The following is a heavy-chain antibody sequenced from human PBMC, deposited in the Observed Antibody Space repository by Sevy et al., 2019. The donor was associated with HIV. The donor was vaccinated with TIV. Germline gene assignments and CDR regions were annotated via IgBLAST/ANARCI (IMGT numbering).Heavy chain of an antibody. J-gene: IGHJ6*02. Sequence: ASVKVSCKTSGYTFSSHDINWVRQAPGQSLEWMGWMNPNNGNTGYVEKFQDRVTMTRDSSIATAYMELRGLTSDDTAVYYCARDPPGNYLTPHYRDYYGLDVWGQGTAATVSS. V-gene: IGHV1-8*01. CDR2: MNPNNGNT. CDR3: ARDPPGNYLTPHYRDYYGLDV. CDR1: GYTFSSHD. D-gene: IGHD1-7*01.